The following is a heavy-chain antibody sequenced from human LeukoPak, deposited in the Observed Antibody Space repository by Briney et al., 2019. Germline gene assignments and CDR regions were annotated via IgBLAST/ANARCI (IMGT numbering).Heavy chain of an antibody. V-gene: IGHV4-4*07. D-gene: IGHD4-11*01. CDR2: IYTSGST. CDR1: GDSISNYY. Sequence: SETLSLTCTVSGDSISNYYWSWIRQPAGKGLEWIGRIYTSGSTNYNPSLKSRVTMSVDTSKNQFSLKLSSVTAADTAVYYCARERTVTTDASDIWGQGTMVTVSS. CDR3: ARERTVTTDASDI. J-gene: IGHJ3*02.